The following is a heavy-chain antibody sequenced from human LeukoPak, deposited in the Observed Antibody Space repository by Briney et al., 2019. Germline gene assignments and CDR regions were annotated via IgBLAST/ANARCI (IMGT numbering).Heavy chain of an antibody. Sequence: PGGSLRLSCAASGFTFSSYSMNWVRQAPGKGLEWVSCISGSSNTIYYADSVKGRFTISRDNAKNSLYLQMNSLRAEDTAVYYCARALIGYYFDYWGQGTLVTVSS. CDR3: ARALIGYYFDY. D-gene: IGHD2-8*01. J-gene: IGHJ4*02. V-gene: IGHV3-48*01. CDR2: ISGSSNTI. CDR1: GFTFSSYS.